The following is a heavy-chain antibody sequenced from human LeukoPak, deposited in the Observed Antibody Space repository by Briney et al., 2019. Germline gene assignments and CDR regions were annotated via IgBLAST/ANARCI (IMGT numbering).Heavy chain of an antibody. Sequence: SETLSLTCTVSGGSISSGNYYWSWIRQPAGKGLEWIGRIFTSGNTNYNPSLKSRVTISVDTSKNQFSLKLSSVTAADTAVYYCARDFADIVATSMDYWGQGTLVTVSS. J-gene: IGHJ4*02. CDR1: GGSISSGNYY. CDR3: ARDFADIVATSMDY. V-gene: IGHV4-61*02. CDR2: IFTSGNT. D-gene: IGHD5-12*01.